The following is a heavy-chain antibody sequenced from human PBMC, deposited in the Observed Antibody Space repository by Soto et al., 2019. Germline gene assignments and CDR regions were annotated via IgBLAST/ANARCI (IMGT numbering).Heavy chain of an antibody. CDR3: ARGPRIAGPNDY. Sequence: GASVKVSCKASGGTFSSYAISWVRQAPGQGLEWMGGIIPIFGTANYAQKFQGRVTITADESTSTAYMELSSLRSEDTAVYYCARGPRIAGPNDYWGQGTLVTVSS. CDR2: IIPIFGTA. V-gene: IGHV1-69*13. J-gene: IGHJ4*02. CDR1: GGTFSSYA. D-gene: IGHD6-13*01.